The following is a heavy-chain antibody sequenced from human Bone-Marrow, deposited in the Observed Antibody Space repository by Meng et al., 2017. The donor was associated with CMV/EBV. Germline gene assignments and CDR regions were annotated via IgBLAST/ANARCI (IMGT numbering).Heavy chain of an antibody. V-gene: IGHV3-66*02. CDR3: ARDLEGPDCGGDCHAFDL. CDR2: IYSGGST. CDR1: GFIINKNY. Sequence: GESLKISCEASGFIINKNYMNWVRQAPGKGLEWVSIIYSGGSTYYADFVKGRFTISRDNSKNTLYLQMNSLRPEDTALYYCARDLEGPDCGGDCHAFDLWGQGTLVTVSS. J-gene: IGHJ3*01. D-gene: IGHD2-21*01.